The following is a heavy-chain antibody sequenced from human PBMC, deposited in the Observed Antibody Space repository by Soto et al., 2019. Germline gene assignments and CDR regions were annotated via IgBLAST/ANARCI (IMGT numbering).Heavy chain of an antibody. CDR1: GGSFSGYY. CDR2: INHSGST. CDR3: TRGRGGGWFDP. Sequence: QVQLQQWGAGLLKPSETRSLTCAVYGGSFSGYYWSCIRQPPGKGLEWIGEINHSGSTHYNPSLKSRVTISVDTSKNQFSPKLSSVTAADTAVYYCTRGRGGGWFDPWGPGTLVTVSS. D-gene: IGHD3-16*01. V-gene: IGHV4-34*01. J-gene: IGHJ5*02.